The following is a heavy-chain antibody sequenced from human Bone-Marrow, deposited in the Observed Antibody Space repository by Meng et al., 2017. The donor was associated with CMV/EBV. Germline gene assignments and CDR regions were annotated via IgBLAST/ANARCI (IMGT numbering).Heavy chain of an antibody. V-gene: IGHV1-69*01. CDR3: ARPYSNYVLGRFDP. J-gene: IGHJ5*02. CDR2: IIPIFGTA. CDR1: GGTFSSYA. D-gene: IGHD4-11*01. Sequence: KASGGTFSSYAISWVRQAPGQGLEWMGGIIPIFGTANYAQKFQGRVTITADESTSTAYMELSSLRSEDTAVYYCARPYSNYVLGRFDPWGQGTLVTVSS.